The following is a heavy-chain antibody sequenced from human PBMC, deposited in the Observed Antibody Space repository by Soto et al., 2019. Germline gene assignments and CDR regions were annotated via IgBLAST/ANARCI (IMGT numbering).Heavy chain of an antibody. J-gene: IGHJ5*02. Sequence: HPWWSMRLSCSGSVLTFKNDGLTWFRQAPGKGLEWVANINQDGSERYYVDSVRGRFTISRDNVENSLYLQLNSLRPEDTAVYYCAVYGYGVSAAASWGQGTLVTVSS. CDR2: INQDGSER. CDR1: VLTFKNDG. D-gene: IGHD5-18*01. V-gene: IGHV3-7*03. CDR3: AVYGYGVSAAAS.